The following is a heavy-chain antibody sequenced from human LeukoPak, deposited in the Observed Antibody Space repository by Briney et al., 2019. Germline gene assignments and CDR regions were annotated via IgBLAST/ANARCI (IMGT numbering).Heavy chain of an antibody. CDR1: GFTFSDYY. Sequence: GGSLRLSCAASGFTFSDYYMSWIRQAPGKGLEWVSYISSSGSTIYYADSVKGRFTISRDNAQNSLYLQMNSLRAEDTAVYYCARGPAYYYDSSGYYYDWGQGTLVSVSS. V-gene: IGHV3-11*01. J-gene: IGHJ4*02. CDR2: ISSSGSTI. CDR3: ARGPAYYYDSSGYYYD. D-gene: IGHD3-22*01.